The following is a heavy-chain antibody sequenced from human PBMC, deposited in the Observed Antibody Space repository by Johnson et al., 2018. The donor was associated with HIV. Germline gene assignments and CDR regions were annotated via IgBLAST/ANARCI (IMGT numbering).Heavy chain of an antibody. J-gene: IGHJ3*02. CDR1: GFTVSSNY. CDR2: IWYDGSNK. Sequence: QMQLVESGGGLIQPGGSLRLSCAASGFTVSSNYMSWVRQAPGKGLEWVAVIWYDGSNKYYADSVKGRFTISRDNSRNALYLQMNSLRAEDTAVYYCASSSPRDAFDIWGQGTMVTVSS. V-gene: IGHV3-33*08. CDR3: ASSSPRDAFDI.